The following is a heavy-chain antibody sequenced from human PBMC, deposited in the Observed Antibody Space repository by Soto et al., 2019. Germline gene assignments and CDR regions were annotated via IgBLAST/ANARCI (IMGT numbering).Heavy chain of an antibody. D-gene: IGHD2-15*01. CDR1: GVTVSSNY. V-gene: IGHV3-23*01. CDR3: AKGNKVGREPNWLEP. J-gene: IGHJ5*02. Sequence: LILSCAASGVTVSSNYMSWVRQAPGKGLEWVSVISGSGGSTYYADSVKGRFTISRDNSKNTLYLQMNSLRAEDTAVYYCAKGNKVGREPNWLEPWGQGTRVTVSS. CDR2: ISGSGGST.